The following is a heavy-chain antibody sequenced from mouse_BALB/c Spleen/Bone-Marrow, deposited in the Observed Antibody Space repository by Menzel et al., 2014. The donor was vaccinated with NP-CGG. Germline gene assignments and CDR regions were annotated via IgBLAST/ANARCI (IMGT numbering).Heavy chain of an antibody. CDR2: ISSGSSTI. CDR3: ARAGMDY. D-gene: IGHD3-3*01. V-gene: IGHV5-17*02. J-gene: IGHJ4*01. CDR1: RFTFSSFG. Sequence: EVKLVESGGGLVQPGGSRKLSCAASRFTFSSFGMHWVRQAPEKGLEWVAYISSGSSTIYYADTVKGRFTISRDNPKNTLFLQMTSLRSEDTAMYYCARAGMDYWGQGTSVTVSS.